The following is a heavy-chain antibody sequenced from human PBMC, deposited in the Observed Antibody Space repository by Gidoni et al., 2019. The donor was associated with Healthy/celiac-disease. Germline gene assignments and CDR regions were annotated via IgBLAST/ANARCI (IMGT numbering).Heavy chain of an antibody. CDR1: GFTFDDYA. CDR2: ISWNSGSI. CDR3: AKDMSYYDSSGYYYERYAFDI. D-gene: IGHD3-22*01. J-gene: IGHJ3*02. V-gene: IGHV3-9*01. Sequence: EVQLVESGGGLVQPGRSLRLSCAASGFTFDDYAMHWLRQAPGKGLEWVSGISWNSGSIGYADSVKGRFTISRDNAKNSLYLQMNSLRAEDTALYYCAKDMSYYDSSGYYYERYAFDIWGQGTMVTVSS.